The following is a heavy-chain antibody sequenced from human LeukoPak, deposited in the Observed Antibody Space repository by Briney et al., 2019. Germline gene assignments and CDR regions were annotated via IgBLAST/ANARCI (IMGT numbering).Heavy chain of an antibody. D-gene: IGHD3-16*01. Sequence: GASVKVPCKVSGYTLTELSMHWVRQAPGKGLEWMGGFDPEDGETIYAQKFQGRVTMTEDTSTDTAYMELSSLRSEDTAVYYCATSLHPRGGLDYYYYMDVWGKGTTVTISS. CDR3: ATSLHPRGGLDYYYYMDV. J-gene: IGHJ6*03. CDR2: FDPEDGET. CDR1: GYTLTELS. V-gene: IGHV1-24*01.